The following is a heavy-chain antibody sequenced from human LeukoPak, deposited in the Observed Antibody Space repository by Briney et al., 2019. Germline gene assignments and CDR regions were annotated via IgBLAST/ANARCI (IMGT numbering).Heavy chain of an antibody. Sequence: GASVKVSFKASGYTFTSYAMHWVRQAPGQRLEWMGWINAGNGNTKYSQKFQGRVTITRDTSASTAYMEPSSLRSEDTAVYYCARVMGVNWFDPWGQGTLVTVSS. D-gene: IGHD1-26*01. CDR1: GYTFTSYA. V-gene: IGHV1-3*01. CDR3: ARVMGVNWFDP. CDR2: INAGNGNT. J-gene: IGHJ5*02.